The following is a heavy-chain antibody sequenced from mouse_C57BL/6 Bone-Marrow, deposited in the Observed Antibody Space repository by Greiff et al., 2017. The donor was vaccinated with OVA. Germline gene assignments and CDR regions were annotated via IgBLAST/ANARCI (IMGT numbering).Heavy chain of an antibody. CDR2: ISSGGSYT. CDR3: ARRGGY. CDR1: GFTFSSYG. Sequence: DVHLVESGGDLVKPGGSLKLSCAASGFTFSSYGMSWVSQTPDKRLEWVATISSGGSYTYYPDSVKGRFTISRDNAKNTLYLQMSSLESADTAMYYCARRGGYWGQGTTLTVSS. D-gene: IGHD1-1*02. J-gene: IGHJ2*01. V-gene: IGHV5-6*01.